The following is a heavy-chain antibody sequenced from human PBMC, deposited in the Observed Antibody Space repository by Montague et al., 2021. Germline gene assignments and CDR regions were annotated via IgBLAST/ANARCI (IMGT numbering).Heavy chain of an antibody. D-gene: IGHD5-24*01. J-gene: IGHJ5*02. CDR3: ARGWQKRFDP. Sequence: CAISGDSVSSNDATWNWIRQSPSRGPGRLGGTYYRSKWYNEYAISVKSRITVNPDTSKNQFSLLLNSVTPEDTAVYYCARGWQKRFDPWGQGTLVTVSS. CDR2: TYYRSKWYN. CDR1: GDSVSSNDAT. V-gene: IGHV6-1*01.